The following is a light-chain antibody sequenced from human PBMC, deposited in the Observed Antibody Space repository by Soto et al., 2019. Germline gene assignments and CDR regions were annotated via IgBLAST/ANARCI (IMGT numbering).Light chain of an antibody. V-gene: IGLV2-14*03. CDR1: SSDVGGYNY. CDR3: SSYTSSSPVV. J-gene: IGLJ2*01. Sequence: QSALTQPRSASGSPGQSITISCTGTSSDVGGYNYVSWYQQHPAKAPKLIIFDVSNRPSGVSNRFSGSKSGNTASLTISGLQAEDEADYYCSSYTSSSPVVFGGGTKLTVL. CDR2: DVS.